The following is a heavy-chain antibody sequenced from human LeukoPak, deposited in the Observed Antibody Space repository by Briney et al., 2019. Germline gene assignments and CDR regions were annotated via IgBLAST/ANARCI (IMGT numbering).Heavy chain of an antibody. Sequence: PGGSLRLSCAAPAFTFSNYWMSWVRQAPGKGLEWVANINQDGSEIYYVDSVKGRFTISRDNAKNSLYLQINSVRADDTAVYYCARVVGSTSPMDYWGQGTLVTVSS. CDR2: INQDGSEI. D-gene: IGHD2-2*01. V-gene: IGHV3-7*01. CDR1: AFTFSNYW. CDR3: ARVVGSTSPMDY. J-gene: IGHJ4*02.